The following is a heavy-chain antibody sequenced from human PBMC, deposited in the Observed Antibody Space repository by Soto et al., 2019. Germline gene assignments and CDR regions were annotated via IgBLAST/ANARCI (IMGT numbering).Heavy chain of an antibody. V-gene: IGHV3-64*01. Sequence: LSLTCAASGFTFSSYAMHWVRQAPGKGLEYVSAISSNGGSTYYANSVKGRFTISRDNSKNTLYLQMGSLRAEDMAVYYCARVSCSSTSCLMYYFDYWGQGTLVSVSS. J-gene: IGHJ4*02. CDR1: GFTFSSYA. CDR3: ARVSCSSTSCLMYYFDY. D-gene: IGHD2-2*01. CDR2: ISSNGGST.